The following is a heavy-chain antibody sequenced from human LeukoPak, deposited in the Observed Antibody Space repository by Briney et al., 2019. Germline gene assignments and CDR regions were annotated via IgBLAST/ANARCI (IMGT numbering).Heavy chain of an antibody. CDR1: GGSISSHY. J-gene: IGHJ4*02. Sequence: SETLSLTCNVSGGSISSHYWSWIRQPPGKALEWIAYIHYSGSTNYNPSLKSRVTISVDTSKNQFSLKVNSVTAADTAVYYCARVGDTSGYYYNFDYWGQGTLVTVSS. D-gene: IGHD3-22*01. CDR3: ARVGDTSGYYYNFDY. V-gene: IGHV4-59*11. CDR2: IHYSGST.